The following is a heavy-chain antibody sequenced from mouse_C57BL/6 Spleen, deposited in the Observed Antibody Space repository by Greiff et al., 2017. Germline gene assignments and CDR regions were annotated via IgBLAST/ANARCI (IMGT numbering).Heavy chain of an antibody. J-gene: IGHJ2*01. Sequence: QVQLQQPGAELVRPGSSVKLSCKASGYTFTSYWMHWVKQRPIQGLEWIGNIDPSDSETNYNQKFKDKATLTVDKSSRTAYMQLSSLTSEDSAVYYGARERRLLRTFGGWGQGTTLTVSS. V-gene: IGHV1-52*01. CDR2: IDPSDSET. CDR3: ARERRLLRTFGG. D-gene: IGHD1-1*01. CDR1: GYTFTSYW.